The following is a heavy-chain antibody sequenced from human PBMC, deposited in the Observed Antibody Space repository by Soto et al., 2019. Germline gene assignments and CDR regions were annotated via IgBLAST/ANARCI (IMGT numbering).Heavy chain of an antibody. CDR3: ARHTWSSGSPAAFDY. J-gene: IGHJ4*02. D-gene: IGHD1-26*01. CDR1: GYSFTSHW. Sequence: GESLKISCNGSGYSFTSHWIGWVRQMPEKGLEWMGIIYPGDSDTRYSPSFQGQVTISADRSISTAYLQWGSLKASDTAMYYCARHTWSSGSPAAFDYWGQGTQVTVSS. V-gene: IGHV5-51*01. CDR2: IYPGDSDT.